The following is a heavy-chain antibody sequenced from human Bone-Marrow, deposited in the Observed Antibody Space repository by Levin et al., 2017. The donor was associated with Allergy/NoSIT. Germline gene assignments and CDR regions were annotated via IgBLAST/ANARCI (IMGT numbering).Heavy chain of an antibody. CDR2: ISYDGSNK. D-gene: IGHD6-19*01. CDR1: GFTFSSYG. Sequence: GGSLRLSCAASGFTFSSYGMHWVRQAPGKGLEWVAVISYDGSNKYYADSVKGRLTISRDNSKNTLYLQMNSLRAEDTAVYYCAKDLGGGSGWDAFDIWGQGTMVTVSS. J-gene: IGHJ3*02. CDR3: AKDLGGGSGWDAFDI. V-gene: IGHV3-30*18.